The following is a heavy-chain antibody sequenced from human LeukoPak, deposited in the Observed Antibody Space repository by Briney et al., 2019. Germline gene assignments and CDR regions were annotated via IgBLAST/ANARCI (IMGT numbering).Heavy chain of an antibody. Sequence: PSETLSLTCTVSGGSISSSSYYWGWIRQPPGKGLEWIGSVYYSGSTNYNPSLKSRVTISVDTSKNQFSLKLSPVTAADTAVYYCARGGTKTTGDYYYYYYMDVWGKGTTVTVSS. V-gene: IGHV4-39*07. CDR2: VYYSGST. CDR1: GGSISSSSYY. J-gene: IGHJ6*03. CDR3: ARGGTKTTGDYYYYYYMDV. D-gene: IGHD1-14*01.